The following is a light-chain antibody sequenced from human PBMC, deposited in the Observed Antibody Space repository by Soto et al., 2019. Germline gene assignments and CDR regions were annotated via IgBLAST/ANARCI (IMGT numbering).Light chain of an antibody. J-gene: IGLJ2*01. Sequence: QAVVTQPPSASGTPGQRVTISCSGSSSNIGSNTVNWYQQLPGTAPKLLIHGNDQRPSGVPDRFSGSKSGTSASLAISGLQSEDEADYYCAAWDASLKGVFGGGTKVTVL. CDR3: AAWDASLKGV. CDR1: SSNIGSNT. CDR2: GND. V-gene: IGLV1-44*01.